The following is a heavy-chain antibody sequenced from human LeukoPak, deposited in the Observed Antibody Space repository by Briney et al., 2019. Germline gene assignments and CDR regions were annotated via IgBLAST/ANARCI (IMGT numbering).Heavy chain of an antibody. CDR3: TRGYDSGVYWGTFDI. CDR2: ITSKAYGGTT. V-gene: IGHV3-49*04. J-gene: IGHJ3*02. CDR1: GFTPGAYA. D-gene: IGHD3-22*01. Sequence: SPRLSCTASGFTPGAYAMSWVRQAPGTGLEWVGFITSKAYGGTTESAASVKGRFRISRDDSKSISYLQMNSLKTEDTAVYYCTRGYDSGVYWGTFDIWGQGTMVTVSS.